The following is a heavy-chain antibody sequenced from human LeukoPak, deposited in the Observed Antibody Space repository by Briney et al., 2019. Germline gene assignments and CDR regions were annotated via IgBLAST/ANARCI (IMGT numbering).Heavy chain of an antibody. Sequence: GGSLRPSCAASGFTFSTYAMNWVRQAPGKGLEWVSSISASGASTYFADSVKGRFTVSRDNSKNTLYLQMSSLRAEDTAVYYCARETYYYDSSDYYSWFDPWGQGTLVTVSS. J-gene: IGHJ5*02. CDR1: GFTFSTYA. D-gene: IGHD3-22*01. CDR2: ISASGAST. CDR3: ARETYYYDSSDYYSWFDP. V-gene: IGHV3-23*01.